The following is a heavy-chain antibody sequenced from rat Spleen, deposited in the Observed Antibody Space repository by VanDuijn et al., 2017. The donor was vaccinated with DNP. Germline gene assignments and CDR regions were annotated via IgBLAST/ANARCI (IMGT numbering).Heavy chain of an antibody. CDR1: GYSITTNF. V-gene: IGHV3-1*01. J-gene: IGHJ2*01. D-gene: IGHD1-7*01. CDR3: ARWTRYFDS. CDR2: ISYSGST. Sequence: EVQLQESGSGLVKPSQSLSLTCSVTGYSITTNFWGWIRKFPGSKMEYIGHISYSGSTNYNPSLKSRISITRDTSKNHFFLQLNSVTTEDTATYYCARWTRYFDSWGQGVLVTISS.